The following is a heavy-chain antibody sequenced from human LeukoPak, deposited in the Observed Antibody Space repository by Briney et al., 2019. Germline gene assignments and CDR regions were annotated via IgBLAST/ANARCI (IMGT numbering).Heavy chain of an antibody. J-gene: IGHJ6*03. Sequence: GGSLRLSCAASGFTFSDYYMSWIRQAPGKGLEWVSSISSSSCYIYYADSVKGRFTISRDNAKNSLYLQMNSLRAEDTAVYYCARVPLKGLWFGELSHGYYMDVWGKGTTVTVSS. CDR2: ISSSSCYI. CDR3: ARVPLKGLWFGELSHGYYMDV. V-gene: IGHV3-11*06. D-gene: IGHD3-10*01. CDR1: GFTFSDYY.